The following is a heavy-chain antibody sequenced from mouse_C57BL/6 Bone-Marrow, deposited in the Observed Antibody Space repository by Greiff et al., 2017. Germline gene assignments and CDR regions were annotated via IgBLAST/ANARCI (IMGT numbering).Heavy chain of an antibody. CDR2: IYPNYGTT. V-gene: IGHV1-39*01. J-gene: IGHJ2*01. D-gene: IGHD2-5*01. CDR3: ASGGYRNYYVDY. Sequence: EVQLQQSGPELVKPGASVKISCKASGYSFTDYNMNWVKQSNGQSLEWIGVIYPNYGTTSYNQKFKGKATLTVDQSSSTAYMQLNSLTSEDSAVYCGASGGYRNYYVDYGGQGTTRTVSS. CDR1: GYSFTDYN.